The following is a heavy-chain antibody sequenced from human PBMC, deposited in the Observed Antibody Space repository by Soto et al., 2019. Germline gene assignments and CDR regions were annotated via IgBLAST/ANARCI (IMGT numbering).Heavy chain of an antibody. J-gene: IGHJ4*02. Sequence: SETLWLTGSVSSGSNGSYYWSLIRQPPGKGLEWIGYINYGGTTSHNPSIEGRISISLALAKRQLSLQVTSVTAADTALYFCARDAADYFAGSGPAGFDFWGQGALVTVSS. CDR2: INYGGTT. CDR3: ARDAADYFAGSGPAGFDF. V-gene: IGHV4-59*01. D-gene: IGHD4-17*01. CDR1: SGSNGSYY.